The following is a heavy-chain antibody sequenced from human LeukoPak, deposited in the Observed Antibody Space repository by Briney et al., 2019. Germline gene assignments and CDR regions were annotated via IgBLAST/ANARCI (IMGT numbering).Heavy chain of an antibody. D-gene: IGHD2-2*01. CDR3: ARLVPAAGENWFDP. Sequence: SETLSLTCAVYGGSFSGYYWSWIRQPPGKGLEWIGEINHSGSTNNNPSLKSRVTISVDTSKNQFSLKLSSVTAADTAVYYCARLVPAAGENWFDPWGQGTLVTVSS. V-gene: IGHV4-34*01. J-gene: IGHJ5*02. CDR2: INHSGST. CDR1: GGSFSGYY.